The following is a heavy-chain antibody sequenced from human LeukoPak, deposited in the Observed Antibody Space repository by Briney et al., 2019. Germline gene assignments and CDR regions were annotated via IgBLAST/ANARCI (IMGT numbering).Heavy chain of an antibody. CDR2: IRGDGATM. Sequence: GGSLRLSCAASGFTFSSYAMSRVRQAPGKGLEWVSAIRGDGATMFYADSVKGRITVSRDNSKNTLYLQFNSLRVDDTAVYYCARDQFRDYFRGADYWGQGTLVTVSS. V-gene: IGHV3-23*01. J-gene: IGHJ4*02. D-gene: IGHD3-16*01. CDR1: GFTFSSYA. CDR3: ARDQFRDYFRGADY.